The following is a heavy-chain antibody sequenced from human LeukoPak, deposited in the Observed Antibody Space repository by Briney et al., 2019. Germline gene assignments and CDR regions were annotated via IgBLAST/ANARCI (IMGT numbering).Heavy chain of an antibody. D-gene: IGHD2-15*01. Sequence: GGSLRLSCAASGFSFGNFALHWVRQAPDKGLEWVAVVSYDGSNTYYGDSVKGRFTISRDNSKNGLFLQMTNLRVEDTAVYFCARDRALAVSLSDWGQGTLVTVSS. CDR2: VSYDGSNT. V-gene: IGHV3-30*01. CDR1: GFSFGNFA. CDR3: ARDRALAVSLSD. J-gene: IGHJ4*02.